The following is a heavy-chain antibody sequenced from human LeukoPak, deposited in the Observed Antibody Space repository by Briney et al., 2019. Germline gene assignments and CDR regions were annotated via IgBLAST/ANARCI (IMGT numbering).Heavy chain of an antibody. Sequence: GASVKVSCKASGYTFTGYYMHWVRQAPGQGLEWMGWMNPNSGNTGYAQKFQGRVTMTRDMSTSTVYMELSSLRSEDTAVYYCAIQTYYYDSSGYRGADYWGQGTLVTVSS. D-gene: IGHD3-22*01. CDR1: GYTFTGYY. CDR3: AIQTYYYDSSGYRGADY. J-gene: IGHJ4*02. CDR2: MNPNSGNT. V-gene: IGHV1-8*02.